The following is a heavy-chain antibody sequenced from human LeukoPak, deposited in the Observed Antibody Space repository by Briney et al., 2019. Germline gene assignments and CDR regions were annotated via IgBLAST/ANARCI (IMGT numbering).Heavy chain of an antibody. CDR2: IKQDGGEK. V-gene: IGHV3-7*01. Sequence: GGSLRLSCIASGFAFSSYWMSWVRQAPGKGLEWVANIKQDGGEKYYVDSVKGRFTISRDNAKNSLFLQMNSLRVEDTAVYYCARLGGSYYTYWGQGTLVTVSS. CDR1: GFAFSSYW. CDR3: ARLGGSYYTY. J-gene: IGHJ4*02. D-gene: IGHD1-26*01.